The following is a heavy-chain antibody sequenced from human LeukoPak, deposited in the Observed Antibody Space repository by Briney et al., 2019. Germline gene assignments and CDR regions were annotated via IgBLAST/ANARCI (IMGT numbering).Heavy chain of an antibody. V-gene: IGHV1-69*13. Sequence: SVKVSCKASRGTFSSYASSWVRQAPGQGLEWMGGIIPIFGTANYAQKFQGRVTITPDESTSTAYMELSSLRSEDTAVYYCAGEVVKYRSSSEGFDYWGQGTLVIVS. CDR1: RGTFSSYA. D-gene: IGHD6-6*01. J-gene: IGHJ4*02. CDR3: AGEVVKYRSSSEGFDY. CDR2: IIPIFGTA.